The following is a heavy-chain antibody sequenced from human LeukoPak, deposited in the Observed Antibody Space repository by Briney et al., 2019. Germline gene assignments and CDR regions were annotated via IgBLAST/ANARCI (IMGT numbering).Heavy chain of an antibody. CDR1: GFTFSTYW. J-gene: IGHJ5*02. CDR3: ARTRTLPIAGGFDT. Sequence: PGGSLRLSCAASGFTFSTYWMHWVRQSPGKGLVWVSRINSDGSTTNYADSVKGRFTISRDNAKNTLYLQMNSLRAEDTALYYCARTRTLPIAGGFDTWGQGSLVTVSS. CDR2: INSDGSTT. V-gene: IGHV3-74*01. D-gene: IGHD3-16*01.